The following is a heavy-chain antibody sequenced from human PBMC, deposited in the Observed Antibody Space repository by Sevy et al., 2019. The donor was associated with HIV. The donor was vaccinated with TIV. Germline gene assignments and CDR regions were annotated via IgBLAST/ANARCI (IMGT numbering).Heavy chain of an antibody. V-gene: IGHV3-48*03. CDR1: GFTFSSYE. D-gene: IGHD3-9*01. J-gene: IGHJ4*02. CDR2: ISSSGSTI. CDR3: ARGFGMGMILSY. Sequence: GGSLRLSCAASGFTFSSYEMNWVRQAPGKGLGWVSYISSSGSTIYYADSVKGRFTISRDNAKNSLYLQMNSLRAEDTAVYYCARGFGMGMILSYWGQGTLVTVSS.